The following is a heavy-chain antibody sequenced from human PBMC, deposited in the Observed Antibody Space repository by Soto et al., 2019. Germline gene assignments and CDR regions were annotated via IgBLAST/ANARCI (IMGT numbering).Heavy chain of an antibody. CDR2: ISSGGSP. V-gene: IGHV4-31*11. J-gene: IGHJ1*01. CDR3: TLNHCAGGGCYDRDY. Sequence: VQLQESGPGLVKPSQTLSLTCDVSDESVTSPGNYWNWIRQRPDTGLEWVGYISSGGSPFYNPSLRSRVSISLATSKNVISLTLRSVTAADTAVYYCTLNHCAGGGCYDRDYWGRGTRVTVSS. CDR1: DESVTSPGNY. D-gene: IGHD2-15*01.